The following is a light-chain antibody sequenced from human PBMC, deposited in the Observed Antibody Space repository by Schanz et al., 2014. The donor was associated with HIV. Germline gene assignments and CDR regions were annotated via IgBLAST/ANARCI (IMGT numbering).Light chain of an antibody. Sequence: QSVLTQPASVSGSPGQSITISCTGTSSDIGAYNLISWYQQHPGKAPKFIIYEGTKRPSGISNRFSGSKSGNTASLRISGLQAEDEAVYYCYSYARTSMLGQVIFGGGTKLTVL. CDR2: EGT. V-gene: IGLV2-23*01. CDR3: YSYARTSMLGQVI. CDR1: SSDIGAYNL. J-gene: IGLJ2*01.